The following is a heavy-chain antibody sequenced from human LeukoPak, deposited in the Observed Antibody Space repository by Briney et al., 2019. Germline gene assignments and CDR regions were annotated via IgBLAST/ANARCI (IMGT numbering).Heavy chain of an antibody. CDR1: GGSISSYY. D-gene: IGHD6-13*01. J-gene: IGHJ5*02. V-gene: IGHV4-59*01. CDR3: ARVGGSSWYFPSGWFDP. Sequence: SETLPLTCTVSGGSISSYYWSWIRQPPAKGLEWIGYIYYSGSTNYNPSLKSRVTISVDTSKNQFSLKLSSVTAADTAVYYCARVGGSSWYFPSGWFDPWGQGTLVTVSS. CDR2: IYYSGST.